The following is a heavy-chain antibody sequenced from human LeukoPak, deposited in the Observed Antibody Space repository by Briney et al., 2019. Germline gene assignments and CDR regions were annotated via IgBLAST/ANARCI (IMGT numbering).Heavy chain of an antibody. J-gene: IGHJ4*02. D-gene: IGHD5-12*01. Sequence: SGTLSLTCAVSGDSISSSHWWGWVRQPPGKGLEWIGEIYHSGSTNYNPSLKSRVTISVDTSKNQFSLKLSSVTAADTAVYYCARGTRISGYGNYWGQGTLVTVSS. CDR3: ARGTRISGYGNY. CDR2: IYHSGST. CDR1: GDSISSSHW. V-gene: IGHV4-4*02.